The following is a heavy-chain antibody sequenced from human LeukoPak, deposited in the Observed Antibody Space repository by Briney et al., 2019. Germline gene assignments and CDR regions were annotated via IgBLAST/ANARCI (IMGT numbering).Heavy chain of an antibody. Sequence: ASVKVSCKASGYTFTSYGISWVRQAPGQGLEWMGWINTNTGNPTYAQGFTGRFVFSLDTSVSTAYLQISSLKAEDTAVYYCARVVANWNDDFDYWGQGTLVTVSS. D-gene: IGHD1-1*01. V-gene: IGHV7-4-1*02. CDR3: ARVVANWNDDFDY. CDR1: GYTFTSYG. J-gene: IGHJ4*02. CDR2: INTNTGNP.